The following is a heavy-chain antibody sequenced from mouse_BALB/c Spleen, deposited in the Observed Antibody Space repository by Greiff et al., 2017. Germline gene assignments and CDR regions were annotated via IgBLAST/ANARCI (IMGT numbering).Heavy chain of an antibody. CDR1: GFNIKDYY. Sequence: VQLQQSGAELVRSGASVKLSCTASGFNIKDYYMHWVKQRPEQGLEWIGWIDPENGDTEYAPKFQGKATMTADTSSSTAYMQLSSPTSEDSAVYYCARSGNMVDYWGQGTTLTVSS. J-gene: IGHJ2*01. V-gene: IGHV14-4*02. CDR3: ARSGNMVDY. D-gene: IGHD1-1*02. CDR2: IDPENGDT.